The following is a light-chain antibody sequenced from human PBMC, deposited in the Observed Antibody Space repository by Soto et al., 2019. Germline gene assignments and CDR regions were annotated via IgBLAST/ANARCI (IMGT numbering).Light chain of an antibody. J-gene: IGKJ1*01. V-gene: IGKV1-6*02. Sequence: IQMTQSPSSLSASVRDRVTITCRASRDIGNDLGWYQQKPGKAPNLLIYAASSLRSGVPSRFSGSGSGTHFTLTINSLQAEDSATYFCLQDYTYPWTFGQGTKVEIK. CDR2: AAS. CDR1: RDIGND. CDR3: LQDYTYPWT.